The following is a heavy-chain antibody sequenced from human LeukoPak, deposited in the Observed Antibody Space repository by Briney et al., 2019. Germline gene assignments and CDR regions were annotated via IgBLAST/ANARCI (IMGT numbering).Heavy chain of an antibody. Sequence: GGSLRLSCAASGFTFSSYAMHWVRQAPGKGLEYVSAISSNGGSTYYANSVKGRFTISRDNSKNTLYLQMGSLRAEDMAVYYCARDGLDCSSTSCYGDYWGQRTLVTVSS. CDR3: ARDGLDCSSTSCYGDY. V-gene: IGHV3-64*01. CDR2: ISSNGGST. D-gene: IGHD2-2*01. CDR1: GFTFSSYA. J-gene: IGHJ4*02.